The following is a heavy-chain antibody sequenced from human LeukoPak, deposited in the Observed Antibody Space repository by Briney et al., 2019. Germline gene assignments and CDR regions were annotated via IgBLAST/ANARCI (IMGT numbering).Heavy chain of an antibody. J-gene: IGHJ4*02. CDR1: GFTFSSYA. CDR3: AKNRGISTSCYDY. D-gene: IGHD2-2*01. V-gene: IGHV3-30-3*01. CDR2: ISYDGSNK. Sequence: GRSLRLSCAASGFTFSSYAMHWVRQAPGKGLEWVAVISYDGSNKYYADSVKGRFTLSRDNSKNTLYLQMNSLRAEDTAVYYCAKNRGISTSCYDYWGQGTLVTVSS.